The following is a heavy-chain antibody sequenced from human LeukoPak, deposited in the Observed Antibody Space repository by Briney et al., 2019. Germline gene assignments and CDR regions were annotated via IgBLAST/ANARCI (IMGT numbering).Heavy chain of an antibody. CDR3: ARAPIPWGSNGWYTDY. CDR2: ISYDGSNK. Sequence: PGRSLRLSCAASGFTFSSYAMHWVRQAPGKGLEWVAVISYDGSNKYYADSVKGRFTISRDNSKNTLYLQMNSLRAEDTAVYYCARAPIPWGSNGWYTDYWGQGTLVTVSS. CDR1: GFTFSSYA. V-gene: IGHV3-30-3*01. D-gene: IGHD6-19*01. J-gene: IGHJ4*02.